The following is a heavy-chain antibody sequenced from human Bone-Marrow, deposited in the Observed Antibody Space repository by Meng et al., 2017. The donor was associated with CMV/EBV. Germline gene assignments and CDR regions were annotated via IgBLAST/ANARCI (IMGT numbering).Heavy chain of an antibody. Sequence: GESLKISCAASGFTFSSYSMNWVRQAPGKGLEWASYISSSSSTIYYADSVKGRFTISRDNAKNSLYLQMNSLRAEDTAVYYCARDFYDILKILGNYYYYGMDVWGQGTTVTVSS. CDR2: ISSSSSTI. CDR1: GFTFSSYS. J-gene: IGHJ6*02. D-gene: IGHD3-9*01. CDR3: ARDFYDILKILGNYYYYGMDV. V-gene: IGHV3-48*04.